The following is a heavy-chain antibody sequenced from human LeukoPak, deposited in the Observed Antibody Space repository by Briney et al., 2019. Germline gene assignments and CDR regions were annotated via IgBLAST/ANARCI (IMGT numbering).Heavy chain of an antibody. Sequence: GGSLRLSCAASGFTFSSYSMNWVRQAPGKGLEWVSSISSSSSYIYCADSVKGRFTISRDNAKNSLYLQMNSLRAEDTAVYYCARGHYYDSSGYYYDSSYYFDYWGQGTLVTVSS. D-gene: IGHD3-22*01. CDR3: ARGHYYDSSGYYYDSSYYFDY. CDR2: ISSSSSYI. J-gene: IGHJ4*02. V-gene: IGHV3-21*01. CDR1: GFTFSSYS.